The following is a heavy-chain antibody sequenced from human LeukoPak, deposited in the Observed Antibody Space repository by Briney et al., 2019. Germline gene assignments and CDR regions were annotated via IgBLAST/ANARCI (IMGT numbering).Heavy chain of an antibody. CDR1: RYTFTTHW. CDR3: ARHEEQQLADY. D-gene: IGHD6-13*01. V-gene: IGHV5-51*01. CDR2: IYPGDSDT. Sequence: GESLKISCKGSRYTFTTHWIGWVRQMPGKGLEWMGIIYPGDSDTRYSPSFQGQVTISVDKSISTAYLQWSSLKASDTAMYYCARHEEQQLADYWGQGTLVTVSS. J-gene: IGHJ4*02.